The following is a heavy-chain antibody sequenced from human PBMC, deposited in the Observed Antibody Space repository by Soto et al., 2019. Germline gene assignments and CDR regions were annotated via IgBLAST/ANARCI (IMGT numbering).Heavy chain of an antibody. V-gene: IGHV5-51*01. CDR2: ISLDDSET. CDR1: GDTFSSFW. D-gene: IGHD3-22*01. Sequence: GESLKISCKASGDTFSSFWIAWVRQEPEKGLEWMGTISLDDSETTYSPSFQGQVTISADKSLNAAYLRWNSLKASDTAIFYCAKSDYFHTSGSLYGLDVWGQGTTVTVSS. CDR3: AKSDYFHTSGSLYGLDV. J-gene: IGHJ6*02.